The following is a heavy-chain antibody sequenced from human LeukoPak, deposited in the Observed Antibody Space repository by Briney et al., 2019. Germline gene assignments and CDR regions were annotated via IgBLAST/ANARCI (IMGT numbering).Heavy chain of an antibody. CDR1: GFTFNNYA. V-gene: IGHV3-30*04. CDR3: ARGYCTTTSCYIDY. D-gene: IGHD2-2*02. Sequence: GGSLRLSCAASGFTFNNYAFHWVRQAPGKGLEWVAVMSYDGINKYYRDSVKGRFTISRDISKSTLYLQMNSLRAEDTAVYYCARGYCTTTSCYIDYWGQGSLVTVSS. CDR2: MSYDGINK. J-gene: IGHJ4*02.